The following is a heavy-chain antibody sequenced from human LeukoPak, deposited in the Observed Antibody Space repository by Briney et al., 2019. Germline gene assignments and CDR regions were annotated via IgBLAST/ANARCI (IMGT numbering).Heavy chain of an antibody. CDR3: ARDGAPSRIAAAGPPGY. CDR1: GGSFSGYY. CDR2: INHSGST. D-gene: IGHD6-13*01. V-gene: IGHV4-34*01. Sequence: SETLSLTCAVYGGSFSGYYWSWIRQPPGKGLEWIGEINHSGSTNYNPSLKSRVTISVDTSKNQFSLKLSSVTAADTAVYYCARDGAPSRIAAAGPPGYWGQGTLVTVSS. J-gene: IGHJ4*02.